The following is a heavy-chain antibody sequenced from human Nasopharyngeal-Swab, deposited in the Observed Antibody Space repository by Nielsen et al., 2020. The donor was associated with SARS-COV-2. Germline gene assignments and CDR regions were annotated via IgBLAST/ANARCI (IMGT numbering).Heavy chain of an antibody. CDR2: ISSTSTYI. V-gene: IGHV3-21*01. Sequence: GESLKISCAASEFSISSYSMNWVRQTPGKGLEWVSSISSTSTYIYYADSVKGRFTISRDNAKNSLYLQMNSLRAEDTAVYYCARLGGSSWCFDYWGQGTLVTVSS. CDR1: EFSISSYS. D-gene: IGHD6-13*01. CDR3: ARLGGSSWCFDY. J-gene: IGHJ4*02.